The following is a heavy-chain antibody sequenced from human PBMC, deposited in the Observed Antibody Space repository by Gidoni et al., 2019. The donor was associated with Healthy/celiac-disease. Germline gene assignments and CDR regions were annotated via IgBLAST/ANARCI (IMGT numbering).Heavy chain of an antibody. D-gene: IGHD1-20*01. V-gene: IGHV3-23*01. CDR1: ESTFSSYA. Sequence: EGQLLESGGGLVQPGGSLRLSCAASESTFSSYAMSWVRQAPWKGLGLVSSISGSGGSTYYADSVKVRFTISRDHSKNTLYLQLNSLSAEDTAVYYCAKYPSHGITGTWDYWGQGTLVTVSS. J-gene: IGHJ4*02. CDR3: AKYPSHGITGTWDY. CDR2: ISGSGGST.